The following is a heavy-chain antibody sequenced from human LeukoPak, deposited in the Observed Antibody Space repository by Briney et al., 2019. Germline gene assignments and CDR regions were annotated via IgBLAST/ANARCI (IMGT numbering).Heavy chain of an antibody. CDR3: ARQWFGGGNWFDP. CDR2: IHHSGST. J-gene: IGHJ5*02. CDR1: GGSVRDNY. Sequence: SETLSLTCAVYGGSVRDNYWSWIRQPPGKGLEWIGEIHHSGSTKYNPSLKSRVTISLDTSKNQFSLKLSSVTAADTAVYYCARQWFGGGNWFDPWGQGTLVTVSS. V-gene: IGHV4-34*01. D-gene: IGHD3-10*01.